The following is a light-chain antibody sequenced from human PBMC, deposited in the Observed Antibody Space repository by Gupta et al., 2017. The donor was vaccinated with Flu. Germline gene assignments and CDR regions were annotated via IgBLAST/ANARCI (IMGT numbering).Light chain of an antibody. CDR2: AGS. V-gene: IGKV1-39*01. CDR1: QSISNY. J-gene: IGKJ3*01. Sequence: DIQMTQSPSSLSASVGDRVTITCRASQSISNYLNWYQQRPGKAPKLLIYAGSSLQSGVPSRFSGSGSGTDFTLTISSLQPEDFATYYCQQTYSTPLFTFGPGTKVHIK. CDR3: QQTYSTPLFT.